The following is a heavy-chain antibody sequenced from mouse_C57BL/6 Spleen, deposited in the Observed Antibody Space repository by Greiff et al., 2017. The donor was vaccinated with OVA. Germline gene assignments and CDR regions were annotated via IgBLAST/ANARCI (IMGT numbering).Heavy chain of an antibody. CDR2: ISYDGSN. V-gene: IGHV3-6*01. J-gene: IGHJ4*01. D-gene: IGHD2-4*01. CDR1: GYSITSGYY. Sequence: ESGPGLVKPSQSLSLTCSVTGYSITSGYYWNWIRQFPGNKLEWMGYISYDGSNNYNPSLKNRISIPRDKSKNQFFLKLNSVTTEDTATYYCARREDYPDAMDYWGQGTSGTVSS. CDR3: ARREDYPDAMDY.